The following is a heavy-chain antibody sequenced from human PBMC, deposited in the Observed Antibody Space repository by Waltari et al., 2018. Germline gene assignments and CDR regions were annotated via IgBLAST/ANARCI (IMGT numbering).Heavy chain of an antibody. CDR1: DSTFNTYA. D-gene: IGHD2-15*01. Sequence: VQLVESGGEVAQPGGSLTLSCAASDSTFNTYAVTWVRQAPVRGLEWVAALSAGGGSVYYADSVKGRFAISRDDSKNTAYLHISSLRVEDTAIYYCAKGYCRFGSCPPFYYYFGMDVWGQGTTVTVSS. J-gene: IGHJ6*02. CDR3: AKGYCRFGSCPPFYYYFGMDV. CDR2: LSAGGGSV. V-gene: IGHV3-23*04.